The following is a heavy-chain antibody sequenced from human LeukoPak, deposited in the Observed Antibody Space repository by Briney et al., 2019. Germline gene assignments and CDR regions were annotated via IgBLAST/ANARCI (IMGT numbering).Heavy chain of an antibody. CDR3: AKAQWELHLLDY. D-gene: IGHD1-26*01. V-gene: IGHV3-23*01. CDR2: ISGSGVST. J-gene: IGHJ4*02. Sequence: GGSLRLSCAASGFTFSSYAMSWVRQAPGKGLEWVSAISGSGVSTYFADSVKGRFTISRDNSKNTLFLQMNSLRAEDTAGYYCAKAQWELHLLDYWGQGTPVTVSS. CDR1: GFTFSSYA.